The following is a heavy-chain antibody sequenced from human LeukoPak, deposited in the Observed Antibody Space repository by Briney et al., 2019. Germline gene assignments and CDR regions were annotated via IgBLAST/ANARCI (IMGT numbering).Heavy chain of an antibody. V-gene: IGHV4-4*02. CDR3: ARELGHGDPRTSYFDY. Sequence: SETLSLTCAVSGASISSSNWWTGVRPPPGKGLEWIGEIYQSGSTNYNPSLKSRVTISVDKSKNYFSLELRSVTAADTAVYYCARELGHGDPRTSYFDYWGQGTLVTVSS. J-gene: IGHJ4*02. CDR2: IYQSGST. D-gene: IGHD4-17*01. CDR1: GASISSSNW.